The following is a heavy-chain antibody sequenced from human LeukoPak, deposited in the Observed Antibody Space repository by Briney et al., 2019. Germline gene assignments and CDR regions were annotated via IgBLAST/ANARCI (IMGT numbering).Heavy chain of an antibody. J-gene: IGHJ6*04. CDR2: INNSGST. CDR3: ARETAAGFYYGMDV. D-gene: IGHD6-13*01. V-gene: IGHV4-34*01. CDR1: VVSFCVYY. Sequence: SESLSLTCAVYVVSFCVYYWSCIRHPPGKGLEWIGEINNSGSTNYNTSLKRRVTISVDTSKNQFSLKLSAVNAADTAVYYCARETAAGFYYGMDVWGKGTTVTVSS.